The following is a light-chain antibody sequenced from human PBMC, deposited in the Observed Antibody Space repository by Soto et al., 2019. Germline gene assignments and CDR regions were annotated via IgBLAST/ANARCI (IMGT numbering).Light chain of an antibody. CDR2: DVS. J-gene: IGLJ2*01. CDR3: RSYAGSYTHVV. CDR1: SSDVGGYNY. V-gene: IGLV2-11*01. Sequence: QSALTQPRSVSGSPGQSVTISCTGTSSDVGGYNYVSWYQQHPGKAPKLMIYDVSKRPSGVPDRFSGSKSGNTASLTISGPQAEDEGDLYRRSYAGSYTHVVFGGGTKVTVL.